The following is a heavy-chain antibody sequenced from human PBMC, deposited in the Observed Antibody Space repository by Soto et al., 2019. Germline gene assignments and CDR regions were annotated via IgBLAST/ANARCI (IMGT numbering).Heavy chain of an antibody. CDR2: IFHDGTA. Sequence: SETLSLTWAVSGVSISRGNWWTLFRKTPQRGLEYIGEIFHDGTANYYPSFERRVAISVDTSKNQFSLKLTSVTAADTAIYFCARLVYDTRLNYMYFDFWGQGALVTVSS. V-gene: IGHV4-4*02. CDR1: GVSISRGNW. J-gene: IGHJ4*02. CDR3: ARLVYDTRLNYMYFDF. D-gene: IGHD2-8*01.